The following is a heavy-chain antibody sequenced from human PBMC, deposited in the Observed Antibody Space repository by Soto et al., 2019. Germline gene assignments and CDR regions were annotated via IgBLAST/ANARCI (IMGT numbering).Heavy chain of an antibody. CDR1: GYTFTSYG. CDR2: ISAYNGNT. Sequence: ASVKVSCKASGYTFTSYGISWVRQAPGQGLEWMGWISAYNGNTNYAQKLQGRVTMTTDTSTSTAYMELRSLRSDDTAVYYCARDTHIVVVTAIYYYYGMDVWGQGTTVTVSS. J-gene: IGHJ6*02. V-gene: IGHV1-18*01. CDR3: ARDTHIVVVTAIYYYYGMDV. D-gene: IGHD2-21*02.